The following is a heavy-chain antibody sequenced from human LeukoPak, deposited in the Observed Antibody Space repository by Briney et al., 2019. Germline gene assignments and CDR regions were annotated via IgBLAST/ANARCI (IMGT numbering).Heavy chain of an antibody. CDR2: IYHSGTT. J-gene: IGHJ6*04. V-gene: IGHV4-59*01. CDR1: GGSISDYY. D-gene: IGHD3-3*01. Sequence: SETLSLTCTVSGGSISDYYWSWIRQSPGKGLEWIGYIYHSGTTNYNPSLKSRVTISVDTSKNQFSLKLSSVTAADPDVHYCARATNSDLWSAYYHHMDVWGKGPTVTVSS. CDR3: ARATNSDLWSAYYHHMDV.